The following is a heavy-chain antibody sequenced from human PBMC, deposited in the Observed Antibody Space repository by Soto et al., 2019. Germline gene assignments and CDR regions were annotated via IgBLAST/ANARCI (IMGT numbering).Heavy chain of an antibody. CDR3: ARHFGGQGSCSGGSCFPTDAFDI. CDR2: IYYSGST. J-gene: IGHJ3*02. D-gene: IGHD2-15*01. V-gene: IGHV4-39*01. Sequence: AETLSLTCTVSGGSISSSSYYWGWIRQPPGKGLEWIGSIYYSGSTYYNPSLKSRVTISVDTSKNQFSLKLSSVTAADTAVYYCARHFGGQGSCSGGSCFPTDAFDIWGQGTMVTVSS. CDR1: GGSISSSSYY.